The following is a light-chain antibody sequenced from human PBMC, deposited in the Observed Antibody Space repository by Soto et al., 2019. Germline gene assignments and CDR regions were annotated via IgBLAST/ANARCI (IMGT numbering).Light chain of an antibody. J-gene: IGLJ2*01. V-gene: IGLV1-40*01. Sequence: QSVLTQPPSVSGAPGQRGTISCTGSSSNIGAGYDVHWYQQLPGTAPKLLIYGNSNRPSGVPDRFSGSKSGTSASLAITGIQAEDEADYDCQSYDSSLSAVVFGGGTKVTVL. CDR2: GNS. CDR3: QSYDSSLSAVV. CDR1: SSNIGAGYD.